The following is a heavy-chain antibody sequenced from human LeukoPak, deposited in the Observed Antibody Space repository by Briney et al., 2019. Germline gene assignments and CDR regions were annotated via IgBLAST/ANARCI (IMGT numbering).Heavy chain of an antibody. CDR1: GFTFSRYW. Sequence: GGSLRLSCAASGFTFSRYWMSWVRQAPGKGLEWVANIKQDGSEKYYVDSVKGRFTISRDNAKNSLYLQMNSLRAEDTAVYYCARLAYCGGDCRGDYFDYWGQGILVTVSS. CDR3: ARLAYCGGDCRGDYFDY. V-gene: IGHV3-7*01. CDR2: IKQDGSEK. D-gene: IGHD2-21*02. J-gene: IGHJ4*02.